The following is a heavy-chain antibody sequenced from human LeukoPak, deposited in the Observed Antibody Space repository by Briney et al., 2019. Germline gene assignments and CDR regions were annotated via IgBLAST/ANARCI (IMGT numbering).Heavy chain of an antibody. CDR2: INADGSEE. CDR1: GFTFGIYW. Sequence: GGSLRLSCAASGFTFGIYWMGWGRQLPGKGLEGVANINADGSEEYHVDSVTGRFTISRDNAKNSLFLQMSSLRAEDTAVFFCARLGPHHPENWGRGTLVTVSS. J-gene: IGHJ4*02. CDR3: ARLGPHHPEN. V-gene: IGHV3-7*01.